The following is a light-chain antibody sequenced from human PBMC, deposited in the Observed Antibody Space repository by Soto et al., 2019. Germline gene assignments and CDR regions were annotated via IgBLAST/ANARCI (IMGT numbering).Light chain of an antibody. CDR3: MQHLQSWT. V-gene: IGKV2-28*01. J-gene: IGKJ1*01. CDR2: LGS. CDR1: QSLLHSNGYNY. Sequence: DIVMTQSPLSLPVTPGEPASISCRSSQSLLHSNGYNYLDWYLQKPGQSPQLLIYLGSNRASGVPDRFSGSGSGTDFTLKISRVEAEDVGVYYCMQHLQSWTFGQGTQLEIK.